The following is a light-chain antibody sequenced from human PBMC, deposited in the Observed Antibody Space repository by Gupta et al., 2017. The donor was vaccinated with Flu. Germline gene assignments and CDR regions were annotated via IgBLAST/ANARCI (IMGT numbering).Light chain of an antibody. V-gene: IGLV2-14*01. CDR1: SSDVGGYNY. CDR3: SSYTSSSPPVV. J-gene: IGLJ2*01. CDR2: EVS. Sequence: QSALTQPASVSGSPGQSITISCTGTSSDVGGYNYVSWYQQHPGKAPKLMIFEVSNRPSGVSNRFSGSKSANTASLTISGLQAEDEADYYCSSYTSSSPPVVFGGGTKLTVL.